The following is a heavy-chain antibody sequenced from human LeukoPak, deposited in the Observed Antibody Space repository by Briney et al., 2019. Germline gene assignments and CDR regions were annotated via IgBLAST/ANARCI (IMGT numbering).Heavy chain of an antibody. CDR3: ARGRRGSGGYYGGVGLDY. CDR1: GFTVSSNY. V-gene: IGHV3-53*01. J-gene: IGHJ4*02. D-gene: IGHD1-26*01. Sequence: GGSLRLSCAASGFTVSSNYMSWVRQAPGKGLEWVSVIYSGGSTYYADSVKGRFTISRDNSKNTLYLQMNSLRAEDTAVYYCARGRRGSGGYYGGVGLDYWGQGTLVTVSS. CDR2: IYSGGST.